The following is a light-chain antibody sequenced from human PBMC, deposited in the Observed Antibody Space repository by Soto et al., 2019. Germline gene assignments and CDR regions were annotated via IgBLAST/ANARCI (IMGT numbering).Light chain of an antibody. Sequence: DIVMTQSPDSLPVSLGERATINCGSSQSILYISNNKNYLAWYQQKPGQPPKLLISWASARESGVPDRFSGSGSGTDFTLTISGRQAEDVADYYCQQYYSTPPTLGQGTRLEI. CDR1: QSILYISNNKNY. CDR2: WAS. J-gene: IGKJ5*01. CDR3: QQYYSTPPT. V-gene: IGKV4-1*01.